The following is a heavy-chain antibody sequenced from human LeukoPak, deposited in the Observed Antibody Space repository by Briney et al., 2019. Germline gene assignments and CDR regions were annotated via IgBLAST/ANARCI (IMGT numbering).Heavy chain of an antibody. J-gene: IGHJ4*02. CDR3: ARGGVDS. Sequence: GGSLRLSCAAPGFTFTGSWMYWVRQAPGKGLVCVSRMNSDGSDANHADSVKGRFTISRDNAKNTLYLQMDSLTAEDTAVYYCARGGVDSWGQGTLVTFST. CDR1: GFTFTGSW. V-gene: IGHV3-74*01. CDR2: MNSDGSDA. D-gene: IGHD3-16*01.